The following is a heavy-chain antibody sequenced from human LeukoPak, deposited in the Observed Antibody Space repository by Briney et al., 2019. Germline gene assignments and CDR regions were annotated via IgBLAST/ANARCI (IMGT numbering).Heavy chain of an antibody. CDR1: GYTFTSYG. J-gene: IGHJ4*02. CDR3: ARGISYSYGYYFDY. V-gene: IGHV1-18*01. CDR2: ISAYNGNT. Sequence: GASVKVSCKASGYTFTSYGISWVRQAPGQGLEWMGWISAYNGNTNYAQNLQGRVTMTTDTSTSTAYMELRSLGSDDTAVYYCARGISYSYGYYFDYWGQGTLVTVSS. D-gene: IGHD5-18*01.